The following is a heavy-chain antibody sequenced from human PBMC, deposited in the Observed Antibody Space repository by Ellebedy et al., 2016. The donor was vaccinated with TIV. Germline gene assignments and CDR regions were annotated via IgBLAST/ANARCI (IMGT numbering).Heavy chain of an antibody. CDR3: ARGRLLGPDIYDSSGYYPFYFDR. V-gene: IGHV4-34*01. J-gene: IGHJ4*02. CDR1: GESFSDYC. D-gene: IGHD3-22*01. CDR2: INHSGVT. Sequence: SETLSLXXAAYGESFSDYCWSWIRQPPGKGLDWIGEINHSGVTNYNPSLKSRVTISRDTSKNQFSLNLSSVTAADTAVYYCARGRLLGPDIYDSSGYYPFYFDRWGQGTLATVSS.